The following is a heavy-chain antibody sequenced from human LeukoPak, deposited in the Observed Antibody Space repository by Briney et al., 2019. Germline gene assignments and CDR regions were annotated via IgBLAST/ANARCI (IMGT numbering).Heavy chain of an antibody. Sequence: GGSLRLSCAASGFTVSGGYMSWVRQAPGKGLEWVSVIYSGGSTYYADSVKGRFTISRDKSKNTVYLQMNSLRFEDTAMYYCARNWFDPWGQGTLDTVSS. CDR3: ARNWFDP. V-gene: IGHV3-53*05. J-gene: IGHJ5*02. CDR2: IYSGGST. CDR1: GFTVSGGY.